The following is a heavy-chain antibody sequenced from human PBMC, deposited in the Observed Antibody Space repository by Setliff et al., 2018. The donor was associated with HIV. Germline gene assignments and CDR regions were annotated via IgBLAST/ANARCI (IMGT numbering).Heavy chain of an antibody. Sequence: PSETLSLTCTVSGVSISNYYWSWIRQPPGKGLEWIGYMYYSGNTNYNPSLKSRVTISVDTSKSQFSLKLNSVTAADTAVYYCARDQSDWFYWGLGTLVTVSS. CDR3: ARDQSDWFY. CDR2: MYYSGNT. J-gene: IGHJ4*02. V-gene: IGHV4-59*01. CDR1: GVSISNYY. D-gene: IGHD3-3*01.